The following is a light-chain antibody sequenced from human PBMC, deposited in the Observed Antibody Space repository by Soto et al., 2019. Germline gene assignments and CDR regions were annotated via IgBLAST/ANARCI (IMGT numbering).Light chain of an antibody. V-gene: IGKV1-5*01. CDR2: DAS. CDR3: QPYGFS. CDR1: QSVSYW. J-gene: IGKJ3*01. Sequence: DIHMTQSPSTPSASVGDRVTITCRASQSVSYWLAWYQQKPGKAPKLLIHDASSLESGVPSRFRGGGSGQEFTCTISCLQPDDFANYYCQPYGFSFGHGTKVEMK.